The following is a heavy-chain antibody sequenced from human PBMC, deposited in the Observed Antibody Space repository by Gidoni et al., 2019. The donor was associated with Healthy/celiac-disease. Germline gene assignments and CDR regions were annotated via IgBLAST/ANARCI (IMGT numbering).Heavy chain of an antibody. Sequence: EVQLVESGGGLFQPGVSLRLSCAASESTFSSYWMSWVRQAPGKGLEWVANIKQDGSEKYYVDSVKGRFTISRDNAKNSLYLQMNSLRAEDTAVYYCARGSKRGYYGMDVWGQGTTVTVSS. CDR2: IKQDGSEK. J-gene: IGHJ6*02. D-gene: IGHD3-10*01. CDR3: ARGSKRGYYGMDV. V-gene: IGHV3-7*01. CDR1: ESTFSSYW.